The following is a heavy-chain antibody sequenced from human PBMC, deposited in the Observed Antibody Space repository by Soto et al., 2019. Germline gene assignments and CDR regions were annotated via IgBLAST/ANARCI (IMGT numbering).Heavy chain of an antibody. CDR3: ARDSDYDFWVGVRDAFDI. D-gene: IGHD3-3*01. Sequence: PGGSLRLSCAASGFTFSSYAMHWVRQAPGKGLEWVAVISYDGSNKYYADSVKGRFTISRDNSKNTLYLQMNSLRAEDTAVYYSARDSDYDFWVGVRDAFDIWGQGTMVTVSS. CDR2: ISYDGSNK. J-gene: IGHJ3*02. V-gene: IGHV3-30-3*01. CDR1: GFTFSSYA.